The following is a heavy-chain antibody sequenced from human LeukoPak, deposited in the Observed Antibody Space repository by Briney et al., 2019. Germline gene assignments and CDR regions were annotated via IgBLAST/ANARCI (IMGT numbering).Heavy chain of an antibody. V-gene: IGHV1-2*02. D-gene: IGHD3-10*01. J-gene: IGHJ4*02. CDR2: INPNPNSGGT. Sequence: GASVKVSCKAAGYTLTGYYMHWVRQAPGQGLEWMGWINPNPNSGGTNYAQNFQGRVTMTRDMSISTAYMELSSLRSDDTAVYYCARGLYYYGSGSPNDYWGQGTLVTVSS. CDR3: ARGLYYYGSGSPNDY. CDR1: GYTLTGYY.